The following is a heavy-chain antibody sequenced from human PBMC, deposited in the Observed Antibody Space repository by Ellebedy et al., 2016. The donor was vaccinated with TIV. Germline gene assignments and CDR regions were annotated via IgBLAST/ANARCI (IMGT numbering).Heavy chain of an antibody. CDR2: ISGSGGST. CDR1: GFTFSSYA. V-gene: IGHV3-23*01. J-gene: IGHJ4*02. D-gene: IGHD6-19*01. Sequence: GESLKISXAASGFTFSSYAMSWVRQAPGKGLEWVSAISGSGGSTYYADSVKGRFTISRDNSKNTLYLQMNSLRAEDTAVYYCAKDGRVAGTPGFDYWGQGTLVTVSS. CDR3: AKDGRVAGTPGFDY.